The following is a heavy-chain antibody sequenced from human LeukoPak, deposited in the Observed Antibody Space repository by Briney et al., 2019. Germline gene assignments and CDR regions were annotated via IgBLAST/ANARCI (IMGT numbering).Heavy chain of an antibody. Sequence: SETLSLTCTVSGGSISSGGYYWSWIRQHPGKGPEWIGYIYYSGSTYYNPSLKSRVTISVDTSKNQFSLKLSSVTAADTAVYYCARVDYYDSSGYYYFDYWGQGTLVTASS. V-gene: IGHV4-31*03. CDR3: ARVDYYDSSGYYYFDY. J-gene: IGHJ4*02. D-gene: IGHD3-22*01. CDR1: GGSISSGGYY. CDR2: IYYSGST.